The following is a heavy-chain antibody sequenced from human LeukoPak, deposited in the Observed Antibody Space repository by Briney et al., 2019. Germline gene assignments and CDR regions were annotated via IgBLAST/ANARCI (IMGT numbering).Heavy chain of an antibody. D-gene: IGHD3-10*01. CDR3: ARGGPSVKMIRGDFDH. CDR1: GFIFSNYA. J-gene: IGHJ4*02. Sequence: GGSLRLSCSGTGFIFSNYAMSWVRQAPGKGLEWVSVISGSGDTTEYADSVKGRFAISRDNSDNTVYLEMNRLRVEDTAVYYCARGGPSVKMIRGDFDHWGQGTLVTVAS. V-gene: IGHV3-23*01. CDR2: ISGSGDTT.